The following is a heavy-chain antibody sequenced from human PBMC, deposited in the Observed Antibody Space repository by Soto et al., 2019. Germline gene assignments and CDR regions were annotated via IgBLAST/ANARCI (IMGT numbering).Heavy chain of an antibody. CDR1: GFTFSSYA. V-gene: IGHV3-23*01. Sequence: EVQLLESGGGLVQPGGSLRLSCAASGFTFSSYAMSWVRQAPGKGLEWVSAISGSGGSTYYADSVKGRFTISRDNSKNALYLQMNSLRAEDTAVYYCAKDHLGPALAYCGGDCYSNYFDYWGQGTLVTVSS. CDR3: AKDHLGPALAYCGGDCYSNYFDY. D-gene: IGHD2-21*02. CDR2: ISGSGGST. J-gene: IGHJ4*02.